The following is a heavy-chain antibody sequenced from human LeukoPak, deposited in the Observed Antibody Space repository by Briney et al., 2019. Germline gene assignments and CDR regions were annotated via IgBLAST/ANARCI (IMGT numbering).Heavy chain of an antibody. CDR3: VREGVWSGWFDT. J-gene: IGHJ5*02. V-gene: IGHV4-38-2*02. D-gene: IGHD2-21*01. CDR1: GYSISSGYY. CDR2: IYHSGST. Sequence: SETLSLTCTVSGYSISSGYYWGWIRPPPGKGLEWIGSIYHSGSTYYNPSLKSRVTISVDTSKNQFSLKLSSVTAADTAVYYCVREGVWSGWFDTWGQGTLVTVSS.